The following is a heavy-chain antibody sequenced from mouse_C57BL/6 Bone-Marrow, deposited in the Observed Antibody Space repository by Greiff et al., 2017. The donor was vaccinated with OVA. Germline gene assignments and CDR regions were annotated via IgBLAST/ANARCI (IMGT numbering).Heavy chain of an antibody. V-gene: IGHV1-69*01. D-gene: IGHD6-2*01. Sequence: QVQLQQPGAELVMPGASVKLSCKASGYTFTSYWMHWVKQRPGQGLAWIGEIDPSDSYPNYNQKFTGKSTLTVDKSSSTAYMQLSILTSEDSAVSYCSSLFLAWFASWAHGTLVTVSA. CDR2: IDPSDSYP. CDR1: GYTFTSYW. CDR3: SSLFLAWFAS. J-gene: IGHJ3*01.